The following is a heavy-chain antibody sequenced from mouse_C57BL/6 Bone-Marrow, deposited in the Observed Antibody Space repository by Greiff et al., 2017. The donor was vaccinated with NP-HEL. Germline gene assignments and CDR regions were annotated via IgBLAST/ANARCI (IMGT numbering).Heavy chain of an antibody. CDR3: ANPRYFDV. CDR2: ISSGSSTI. CDR1: GFTFSDYG. J-gene: IGHJ1*03. Sequence: EVHLVESGGGLVKPGGSLKLSCAASGFTFSDYGMHWVRQAPEKGLEWVAYISSGSSTIYYADTVKGRFTISRDNAKNTRFLQMTSLRSEDTAMYYCANPRYFDVWGTGTTVTVAS. V-gene: IGHV5-17*01.